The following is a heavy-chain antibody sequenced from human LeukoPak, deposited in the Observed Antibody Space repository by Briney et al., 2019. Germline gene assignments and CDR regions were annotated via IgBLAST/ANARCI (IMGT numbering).Heavy chain of an antibody. D-gene: IGHD3-10*01. CDR1: GFSFSSYV. V-gene: IGHV3-30*18. Sequence: GRSLRLSCAASGFSFSSYVMHWVRQAPGKELEWVAVISSDGSDKYYADSGKGRFTISRDNSKNQLYLQMNSLRPEDTAVYYCAKGVRGVIAYYLDYWGQGTLVTVSS. CDR3: AKGVRGVIAYYLDY. J-gene: IGHJ4*02. CDR2: ISSDGSDK.